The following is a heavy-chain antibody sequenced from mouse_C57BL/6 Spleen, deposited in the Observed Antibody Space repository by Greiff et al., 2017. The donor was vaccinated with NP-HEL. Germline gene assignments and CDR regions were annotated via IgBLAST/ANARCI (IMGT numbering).Heavy chain of an antibody. Sequence: QVHVKQPGAELVKPGASVKMSCKASGYTFTSYWITWVKQRPGQGLEWIGDIYPGSGSTNYNEKFKSKATLTVDTSSSTAYMQLSSLTSEDSAVYYCARRGGLYSNYVGWYFDVWSTGTTVAVSS. J-gene: IGHJ1*03. D-gene: IGHD2-5*01. V-gene: IGHV1-55*01. CDR1: GYTFTSYW. CDR2: IYPGSGST. CDR3: ARRGGLYSNYVGWYFDV.